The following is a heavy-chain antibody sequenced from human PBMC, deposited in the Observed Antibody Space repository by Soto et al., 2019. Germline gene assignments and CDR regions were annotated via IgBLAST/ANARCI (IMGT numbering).Heavy chain of an antibody. CDR2: IYYSGST. D-gene: IGHD2-21*02. J-gene: IGHJ3*02. Sequence: SETLSLTCTFSGCSISSGDYYLRWIRQPPGKGLERIGYIYYSGSTYYNPSLKSRVTISVDTSKSQFSLKLSSVTAADTAVYYCARAIDLAYCGGDCPLNAFDIWGQGTMVTVSS. V-gene: IGHV4-30-4*01. CDR1: GCSISSGDYY. CDR3: ARAIDLAYCGGDCPLNAFDI.